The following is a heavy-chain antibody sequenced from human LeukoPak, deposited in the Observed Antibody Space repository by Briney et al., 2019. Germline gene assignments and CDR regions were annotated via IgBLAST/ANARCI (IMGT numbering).Heavy chain of an antibody. CDR1: GDSVSSNSAA. V-gene: IGHV6-1*01. J-gene: IGHJ3*02. D-gene: IGHD2-21*01. Sequence: SQALSLTCAISGDSVSSNSAAWNWIRQSPWRGLGWLGRTYYRSKWYNDYAVSVESRITINHDTYNTQFSLQLESVTPEDTAVYYCCHSLSGRTGAFDIWGRGTVVTVSS. CDR2: TYYRSKWYN. CDR3: CHSLSGRTGAFDI.